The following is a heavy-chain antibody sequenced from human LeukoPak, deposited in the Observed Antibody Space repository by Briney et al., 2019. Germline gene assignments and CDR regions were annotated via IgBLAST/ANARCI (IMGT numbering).Heavy chain of an antibody. CDR1: GYTFTSYD. Sequence: GASVKVSCKASGYTFTSYDINWVRQATGQGLEWMGWMNPNSGNTGYAQKFQGRATITRNTSMSTDYMELSSLGSEDTAVYYCARARRGSSWEYWGQGTLVTVSS. V-gene: IGHV1-8*03. J-gene: IGHJ4*02. CDR3: ARARRGSSWEY. D-gene: IGHD2-2*01. CDR2: MNPNSGNT.